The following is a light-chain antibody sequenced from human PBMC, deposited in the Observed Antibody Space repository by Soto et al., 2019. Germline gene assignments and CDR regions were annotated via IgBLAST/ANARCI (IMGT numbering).Light chain of an antibody. CDR3: QPYASSMT. CDR1: QSVSSSY. J-gene: IGKJ1*01. CDR2: GAS. Sequence: LSWAEKDNLKCRASQSVSSSYLAWYQQKPGQAPRLLIYGASSRATGIPDRFSGSGSGTDFTRTMSRLEREDFAAYYCQPYASSMTLGQGTKVDIK. V-gene: IGKV3-20*01.